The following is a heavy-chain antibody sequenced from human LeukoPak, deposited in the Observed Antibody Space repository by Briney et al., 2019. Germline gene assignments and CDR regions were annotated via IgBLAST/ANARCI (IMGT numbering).Heavy chain of an antibody. CDR3: ARQSSSRDGYNFFDY. Sequence: SETLSLTCTVSGGSISSYYWSWIRQPPGKGLEWIGYIYYSGSTNYNPSLKSRVTISVDTSKNQFSLKLSSVTAADTAVYYCARQSSSRDGYNFFDYWGQGTLVTVSS. D-gene: IGHD5-24*01. CDR2: IYYSGST. J-gene: IGHJ4*02. CDR1: GGSISSYY. V-gene: IGHV4-59*08.